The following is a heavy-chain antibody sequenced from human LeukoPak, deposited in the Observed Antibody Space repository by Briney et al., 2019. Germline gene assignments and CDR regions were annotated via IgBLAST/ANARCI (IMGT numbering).Heavy chain of an antibody. V-gene: IGHV3-11*04. J-gene: IGHJ3*02. Sequence: GGSLRLSCEVSGFFFSDYYMSWIRQAPGKGLEWISHVTASGGAKYYADSVKGRFTISRDDAKQSLYLQMNSLRAEDTAVYYCARGVSYYDRGAFDIWGQGTLVSVSS. CDR2: VTASGGAK. CDR1: GFFFSDYY. D-gene: IGHD3-22*01. CDR3: ARGVSYYDRGAFDI.